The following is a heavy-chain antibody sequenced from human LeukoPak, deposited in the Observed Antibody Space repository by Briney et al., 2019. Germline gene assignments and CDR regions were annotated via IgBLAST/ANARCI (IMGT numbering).Heavy chain of an antibody. J-gene: IGHJ4*02. Sequence: SETLSLTCTVSGGSISSYYWSWIRQPPGKGLEWIGYIYYSGSTNYNPSLKSRVTISVDTSKNQFSLKLSSVTAAGTAVYYCARTLFSFEGYYFDYWGQGTLVTVSS. CDR1: GGSISSYY. V-gene: IGHV4-59*01. D-gene: IGHD3-10*02. CDR3: ARTLFSFEGYYFDY. CDR2: IYYSGST.